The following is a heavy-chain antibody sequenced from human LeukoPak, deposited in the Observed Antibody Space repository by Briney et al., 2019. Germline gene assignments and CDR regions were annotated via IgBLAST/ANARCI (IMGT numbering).Heavy chain of an antibody. V-gene: IGHV4-39*01. CDR1: GGSISSSSYY. J-gene: IGHJ5*02. CDR3: PRHLLITIFGVAGGWFDP. D-gene: IGHD3-3*01. Sequence: PSETLSLTCTVSGGSISSSSYYWGWIRQPPGKGLEWIGSIYYSGSTYYNPSLKSRVTISVDTSKNQFSLKLSSVTAADTAVYYCPRHLLITIFGVAGGWFDPWGQGTLVTVSS. CDR2: IYYSGST.